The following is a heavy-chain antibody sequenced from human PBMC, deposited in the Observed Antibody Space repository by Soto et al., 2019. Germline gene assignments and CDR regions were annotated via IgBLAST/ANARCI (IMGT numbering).Heavy chain of an antibody. Sequence: PSETLSLTCAVYGGSFSGYYWSWIRQPAGKGLEWIGEINHSGSTNYNPSLKSRVTMSVDTSKNQFSLKLSSVTAADTAVYYCARGTGTTHYYYYMDVWGKGTTVTVSS. CDR3: ARGTGTTHYYYYMDV. CDR1: GGSFSGYY. J-gene: IGHJ6*03. V-gene: IGHV4-34*01. CDR2: INHSGST. D-gene: IGHD1-7*01.